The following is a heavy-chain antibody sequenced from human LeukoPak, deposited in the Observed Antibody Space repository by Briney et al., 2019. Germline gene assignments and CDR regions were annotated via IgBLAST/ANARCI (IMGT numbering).Heavy chain of an antibody. CDR2: IYYSGST. J-gene: IGHJ2*01. V-gene: IGHV4-31*03. CDR3: ASITMIVVTQTSDWYFDL. D-gene: IGHD3-22*01. CDR1: GGSISSGGYY. Sequence: SETLSLTCTVSGGSISSGGYYWSWIRQHPGKGLEWIGYIYYSGSTFYNPSLKSRVTISVDTSKNQFSLKLSSVTAADTAVYYCASITMIVVTQTSDWYFDLWGRGTLVTVSS.